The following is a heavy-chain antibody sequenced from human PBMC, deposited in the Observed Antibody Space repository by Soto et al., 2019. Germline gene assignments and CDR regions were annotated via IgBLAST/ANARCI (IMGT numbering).Heavy chain of an antibody. D-gene: IGHD3-3*01. Sequence: QLHLVQSGAVVKKPGASVTVSCSASGYPVTAYYMHWVRQAPGRGLEWMGGINPATGAAKYTQTFQGRVTMTRDTSTRTVFMELSGLTAEDAAVLYGASGGGVGVAGSADFEMWGQGTLVTVSS. CDR2: INPATGAA. J-gene: IGHJ3*02. CDR1: GYPVTAYY. CDR3: ASGGGVGVAGSADFEM. V-gene: IGHV1-2*02.